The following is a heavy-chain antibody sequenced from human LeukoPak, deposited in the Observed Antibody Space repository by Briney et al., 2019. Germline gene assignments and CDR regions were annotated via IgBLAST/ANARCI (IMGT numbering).Heavy chain of an antibody. D-gene: IGHD6-13*01. J-gene: IGHJ5*02. V-gene: IGHV1-69*13. CDR3: AREIAVAGTPYSSPNWFDP. Sequence: RASVKVSCKASGGTFSSYAISWVRQAPGQGLEWMGGIIPIFRTANYAQKFQGRVTITADESTTTAYMELSSLRSEDTAVYYCAREIAVAGTPYSSPNWFDPWGQGTLVTVSS. CDR2: IIPIFRTA. CDR1: GGTFSSYA.